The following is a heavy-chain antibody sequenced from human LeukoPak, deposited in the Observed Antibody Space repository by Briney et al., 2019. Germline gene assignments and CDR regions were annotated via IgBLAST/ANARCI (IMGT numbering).Heavy chain of an antibody. Sequence: GRSLRLSCAASGFTFDDYAMHWVRQAPGKGLEWVSGISWNSGSIGYADSVKGRFTISRDNAKNSLYLQMNSLRAEDTALYYCAKAPTPYYYDSSGWYWGQGTLVTVSS. D-gene: IGHD3-22*01. CDR3: AKAPTPYYYDSSGWY. V-gene: IGHV3-9*01. CDR2: ISWNSGSI. J-gene: IGHJ4*02. CDR1: GFTFDDYA.